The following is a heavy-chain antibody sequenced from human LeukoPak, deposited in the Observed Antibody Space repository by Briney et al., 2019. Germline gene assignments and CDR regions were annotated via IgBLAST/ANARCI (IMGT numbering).Heavy chain of an antibody. CDR3: ARVGVGYCTNPSSFFDY. V-gene: IGHV1-2*02. J-gene: IGHJ4*02. CDR1: GYTFTGYY. Sequence: ASVKVSCKASGYTFTGYYMHWVRQAPGQGLEWMGWINLNSGDTKSAQRFQGRVTMTRDTSITTAYMDLSRLTTADTAVYYCARVGVGYCTNPSSFFDYGGKEPLVTVS. D-gene: IGHD2-8*01. CDR2: INLNSGDT.